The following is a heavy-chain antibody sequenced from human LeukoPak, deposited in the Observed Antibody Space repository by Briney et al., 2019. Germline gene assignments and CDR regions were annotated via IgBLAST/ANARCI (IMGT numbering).Heavy chain of an antibody. V-gene: IGHV4-59*01. CDR3: AREELDYYYYYMDV. D-gene: IGHD1-7*01. CDR2: IYYSGST. J-gene: IGHJ6*03. Sequence: SETLSLTCTVSGGSISSYYWSWIRQPPGKGLEWIGYIYYSGSTNYNPSLKSRVTISVDTSKNQFSLKLSSVTAADTAVYYCAREELDYYYYYMDVWGKGTTVTVSS. CDR1: GGSISSYY.